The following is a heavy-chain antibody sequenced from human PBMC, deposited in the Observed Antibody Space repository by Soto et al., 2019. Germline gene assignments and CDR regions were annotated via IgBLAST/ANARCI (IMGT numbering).Heavy chain of an antibody. V-gene: IGHV4-59*12. Sequence: SETLSLTCTVSGGSISSYYWSWIRQPPGKGLEWIGYIYYSGSTNYNPSLKSRVTISVDTSKNQFSLKLSSVTAADTAVYYCARGRNYYDSSGDSWFDPWGQGTLVTVSS. CDR3: ARGRNYYDSSGDSWFDP. CDR2: IYYSGST. D-gene: IGHD3-22*01. CDR1: GGSISSYY. J-gene: IGHJ5*02.